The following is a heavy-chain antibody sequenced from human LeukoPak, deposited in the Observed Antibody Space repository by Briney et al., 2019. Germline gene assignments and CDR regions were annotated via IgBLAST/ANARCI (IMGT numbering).Heavy chain of an antibody. J-gene: IGHJ4*02. Sequence: SGPALVKPTQTLTLTCTFSGFSLSTSGMCVSWIRQPPGKALEWLARMDWDDDKYYSTSLKTRLTISKDTSKNQVVLTMTNMDPVDTATYYCARTTYYYDSSGRPYYFDYWGQGTLVTVSS. D-gene: IGHD3-22*01. CDR3: ARTTYYYDSSGRPYYFDY. V-gene: IGHV2-70*11. CDR1: GFSLSTSGMC. CDR2: MDWDDDK.